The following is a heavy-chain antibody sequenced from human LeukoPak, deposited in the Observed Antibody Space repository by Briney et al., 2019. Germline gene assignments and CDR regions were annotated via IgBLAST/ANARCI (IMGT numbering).Heavy chain of an antibody. D-gene: IGHD3-3*01. V-gene: IGHV3-48*04. CDR2: ISSSSSTI. CDR3: ARDDHYDFWT. Sequence: GGSLRLSCAASGFTFSSYSMNWVRQAPGKGLEWVSYISSSSSTIYYADSVKGRFTISRDNAKNSLYLQMNSLRAEDTAVYYCARDDHYDFWTWGQGTLVTVSS. J-gene: IGHJ5*02. CDR1: GFTFSSYS.